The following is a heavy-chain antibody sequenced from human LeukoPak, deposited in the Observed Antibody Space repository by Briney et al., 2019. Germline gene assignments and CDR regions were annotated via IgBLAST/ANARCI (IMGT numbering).Heavy chain of an antibody. CDR2: IYHSGST. V-gene: IGHV4-38-2*02. D-gene: IGHD3-22*01. Sequence: SETLSLTCTVSGYSLSSGYYWGWIRQPPGKGLEWIGSIYHSGSTYYNPSLKSRVTISVDTSKNQFSLKLSSVTAADTAVYYCARELGYDSSGYNTPFGYWGQGTLVTVSS. CDR1: GYSLSSGYY. CDR3: ARELGYDSSGYNTPFGY. J-gene: IGHJ4*02.